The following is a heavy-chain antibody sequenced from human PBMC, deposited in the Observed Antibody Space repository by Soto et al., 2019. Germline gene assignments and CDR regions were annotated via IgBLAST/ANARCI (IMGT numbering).Heavy chain of an antibody. CDR3: ARFADFWSGYYYFDY. D-gene: IGHD3-3*01. CDR2: INPNSGGT. CDR1: GYTFTGYY. V-gene: IGHV1-2*04. J-gene: IGHJ4*02. Sequence: QVQLVQSGAEVKKPGASVKVSCKASGYTFTGYYMHWVRQAPGQGLEWMGWINPNSGGTNYAQKFQGWVTMTRDTSISTAYMELSRLRSDDTAVYYCARFADFWSGYYYFDYWGQGTLVTVSS.